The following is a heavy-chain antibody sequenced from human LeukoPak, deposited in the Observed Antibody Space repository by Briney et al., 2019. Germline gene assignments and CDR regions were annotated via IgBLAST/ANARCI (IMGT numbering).Heavy chain of an antibody. D-gene: IGHD2-2*01. V-gene: IGHV4-30-2*01. CDR1: GGSISSGGYY. CDR2: IYHSGST. CDR3: ARVIVPAAMPVGWFDP. Sequence: SQTLSLTCTVSGGSISSGGYYWSWIRQPPGKGLEWIGYIYHSGSTYYNPSLKSRVTISVDRSKNQFSLKLSSVTAADTAVYYCARVIVPAAMPVGWFDPWGQGTLVTVSP. J-gene: IGHJ5*02.